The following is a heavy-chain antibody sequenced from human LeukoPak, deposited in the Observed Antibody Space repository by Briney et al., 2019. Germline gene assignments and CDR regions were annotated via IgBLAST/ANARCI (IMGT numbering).Heavy chain of an antibody. J-gene: IGHJ4*02. V-gene: IGHV3-30-3*01. CDR1: GFTFSSYA. Sequence: GGSLRLSCAASGFTFSSYAMHWVRQAPGKGLEWVAVISYDGSNKYYADSVKGRFTISRDNAKNSLYLQMNSLRAEDTAVYYCAGSYDSSGYYFFDYWGQGTLVTVSS. CDR3: AGSYDSSGYYFFDY. CDR2: ISYDGSNK. D-gene: IGHD3-22*01.